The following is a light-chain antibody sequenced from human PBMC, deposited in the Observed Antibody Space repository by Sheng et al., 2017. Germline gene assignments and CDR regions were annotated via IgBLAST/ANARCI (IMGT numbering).Light chain of an antibody. J-gene: IGLJ1*01. CDR2: DDN. V-gene: IGLV1-51*01. CDR3: QSYDSSLSGSYV. CDR1: SSNIGNNY. Sequence: QSVLTQPPSVSAAPGQKVTISCSGSSSNIGNNYVSWYQHLSGTAPKLLIYDDNERPSGISDRFSGSKSGTSASLAITGLQAEDEADYYCQSYDSSLSGSYVFGTGTKVTVL.